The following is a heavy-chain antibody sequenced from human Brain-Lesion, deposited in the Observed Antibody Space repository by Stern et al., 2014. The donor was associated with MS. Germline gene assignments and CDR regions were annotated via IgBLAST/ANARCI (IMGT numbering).Heavy chain of an antibody. CDR3: ARGYYGSGRPQKGMDV. D-gene: IGHD3-10*01. Sequence: MQLVESGAEVKKPGASVKVSCKASGYTFTGYYMYWGRQAPGQGLEWMGWINPNSGGTHYAQKFQGRVTMTRDTSITTAYMELSRLRSDDTAVYYCARGYYGSGRPQKGMDVWGQGTTVTVSS. CDR1: GYTFTGYY. CDR2: INPNSGGT. J-gene: IGHJ6*02. V-gene: IGHV1-2*02.